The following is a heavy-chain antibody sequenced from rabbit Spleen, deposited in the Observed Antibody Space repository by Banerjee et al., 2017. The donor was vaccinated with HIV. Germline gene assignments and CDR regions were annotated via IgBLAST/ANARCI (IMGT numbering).Heavy chain of an antibody. CDR1: GFSFSDKAV. D-gene: IGHD1-1*01. CDR3: ARNYVNAFDP. Sequence: QEQLEESGGGLVKPEGSLTLTCKASGFSFSDKAVMCWVRQAPGKGLEWIACIDTNDGDTDYANWPKGRFTISKTSSTTVTLQMTSLTAADTATYFCARNYVNAFDPWGQGTLVTVS. V-gene: IGHV1S45*01. CDR2: IDTNDGDT. J-gene: IGHJ2*01.